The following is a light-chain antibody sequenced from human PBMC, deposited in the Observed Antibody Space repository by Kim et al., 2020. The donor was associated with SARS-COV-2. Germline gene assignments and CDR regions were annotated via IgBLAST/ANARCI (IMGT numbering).Light chain of an antibody. CDR1: QGIATY. CDR3: QHYSANPRT. J-gene: IGKJ1*01. Sequence: DIQMTQSPSSLSASLGDRVIITCRASQGIATYLAWFQQKPGKAPKSLIYAASTVESGVPSRFSGSGSGTDFTLIISSLQPEDVATYYCQHYSANPRTFGQGTKVDIK. V-gene: IGKV1-16*01. CDR2: AAS.